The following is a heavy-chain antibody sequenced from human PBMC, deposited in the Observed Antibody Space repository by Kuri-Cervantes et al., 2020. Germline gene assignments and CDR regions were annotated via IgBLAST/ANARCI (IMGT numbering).Heavy chain of an antibody. CDR2: IWSGGSTD. D-gene: IGHD3-10*01. CDR1: GFSLTSYG. Sequence: VKLEESGPGLVQPSQSLSITCTVSGFSLTSYGVHWVRQSPGKGLEWLGVIWSGGSTDYNAAFISRLSISKDNSKSQVFFKMNSLQADDTAIYYCARSYYGYLYAMDYWGQGTSVTVSS. J-gene: IGHJ4*01. V-gene: IGHV3-33*08. CDR3: ARSYYGYLYAMDY.